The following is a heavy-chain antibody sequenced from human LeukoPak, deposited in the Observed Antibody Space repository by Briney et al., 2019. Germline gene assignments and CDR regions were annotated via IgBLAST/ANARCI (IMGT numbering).Heavy chain of an antibody. J-gene: IGHJ4*02. CDR2: IYYSGST. Sequence: SETLSPTCTVSGGSISSYYWSWIRQPPGKGLEWIGYIYYSGSTNYNPSLKSRVTISVDTSKNQFSLKLSSVTAADTAVYYCARARSSSAEFDYWGQGTLVTVSS. CDR1: GGSISSYY. CDR3: ARARSSSAEFDY. V-gene: IGHV4-59*01. D-gene: IGHD6-13*01.